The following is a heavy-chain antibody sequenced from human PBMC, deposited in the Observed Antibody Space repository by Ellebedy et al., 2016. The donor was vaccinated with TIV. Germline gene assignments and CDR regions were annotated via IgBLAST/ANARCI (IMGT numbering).Heavy chain of an antibody. CDR1: GFTFSNYW. Sequence: GESLKISCAASGFTFSNYWMHWVRQTPGKGLVWVSRMNGDGSSTNYADSVKGRFTISRDNARKTVYLQMSSLRAEDTAVYYCATDGTYGNFDNWGQGTLVTVSS. CDR3: ATDGTYGNFDN. J-gene: IGHJ4*02. CDR2: MNGDGSST. V-gene: IGHV3-74*01. D-gene: IGHD1-26*01.